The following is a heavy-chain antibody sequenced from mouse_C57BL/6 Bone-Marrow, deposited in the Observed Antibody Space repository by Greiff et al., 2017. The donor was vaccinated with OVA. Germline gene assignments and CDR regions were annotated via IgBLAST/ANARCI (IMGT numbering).Heavy chain of an antibody. V-gene: IGHV14-4*01. CDR1: GFNIKDDY. J-gene: IGHJ2*01. Sequence: VQLKQSGAELVRPGASVRLSCTASGFNIKDDYMHWVKQRPEQGREWIGWIDPENGDPEYASKFQGKATITADTSSNTAYLQLSSLTSEDTAVYYCTTRGTTVVFDYWGQGTTLTVSS. CDR2: IDPENGDP. D-gene: IGHD1-1*01. CDR3: TTRGTTVVFDY.